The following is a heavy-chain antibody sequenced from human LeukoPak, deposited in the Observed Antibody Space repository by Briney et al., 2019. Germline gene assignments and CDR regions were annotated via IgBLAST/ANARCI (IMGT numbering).Heavy chain of an antibody. D-gene: IGHD2-2*01. V-gene: IGHV3-30-3*01. CDR1: GFTFSSYA. CDR2: ISYDGSNK. J-gene: IGHJ5*02. Sequence: PGGSLRLSCAASGFTFSSYAMHWVRQAPGKGLEWVAVISYDGSNKYYADSVKGRFTISRDNSKNTLYLQMNSLRAEDTAVYYCARDSHCSSTSCSSGFDPWGQGTLVTVSS. CDR3: ARDSHCSSTSCSSGFDP.